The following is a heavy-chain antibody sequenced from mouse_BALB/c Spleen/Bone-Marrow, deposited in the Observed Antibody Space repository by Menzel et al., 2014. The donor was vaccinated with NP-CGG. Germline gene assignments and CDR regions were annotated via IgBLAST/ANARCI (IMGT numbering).Heavy chain of an antibody. CDR2: IYPGNVNT. V-gene: IGHV1S56*01. CDR1: GYTFTSYY. J-gene: IGHJ4*01. D-gene: IGHD2-4*01. CDR3: ARATMSTKGAMDY. Sequence: QVQLQQSGPELVKPGASVRISCKASGYTFTSYYIHWVKQRPGQGLEWIGWIYPGNVNTKYNEKFKGKATLTADKSSSTAEMGLSSGAGEDAGVYFCARATMSTKGAMDYWGQVASVTVS.